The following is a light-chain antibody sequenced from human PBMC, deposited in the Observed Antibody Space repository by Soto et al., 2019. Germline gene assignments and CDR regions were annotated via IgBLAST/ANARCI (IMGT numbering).Light chain of an antibody. J-gene: IGKJ5*01. CDR2: DAS. Sequence: EIVLTRSPATLSLSPGERATLSCRASQSVSSYLAWYHQKPGQAPRLLIYDASTRATGIPARFSGSGSGTDFTLSIRGLEPEDFAVYNCQERSNWSPLTFGQGTRMEIK. V-gene: IGKV3-11*01. CDR3: QERSNWSPLT. CDR1: QSVSSY.